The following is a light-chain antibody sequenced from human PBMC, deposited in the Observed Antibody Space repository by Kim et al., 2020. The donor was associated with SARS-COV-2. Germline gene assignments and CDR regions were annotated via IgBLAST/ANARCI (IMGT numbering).Light chain of an antibody. V-gene: IGKV3-20*01. Sequence: EIVLTQSPGTLSLSPGGSATLSCKASQTIYSNRLAWYQQRRGQAPRLLIHGISNRATGIPDRFSASGSGTDFSLFITRLEPEDFAIYYCQQYDGLTYTFGQGTELQIK. J-gene: IGKJ2*01. CDR1: QTIYSNR. CDR2: GIS. CDR3: QQYDGLTYT.